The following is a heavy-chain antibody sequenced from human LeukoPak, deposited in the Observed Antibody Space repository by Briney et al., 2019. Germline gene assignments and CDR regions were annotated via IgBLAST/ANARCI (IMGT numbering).Heavy chain of an antibody. D-gene: IGHD6-6*01. CDR3: ASYLKESSSGYYYYMDV. Sequence: SETLSLTCTISGGSISSGDYYWSWIRQPPGKGLEWIGYIYYSGSTYYNPSLKTRVTISVDTSKNQFSLKPNSATAADTAVYYRASYLKESSSGYYYYMDVWGKGTTVAVSS. V-gene: IGHV4-30-4*08. CDR2: IYYSGST. CDR1: GGSISSGDYY. J-gene: IGHJ6*03.